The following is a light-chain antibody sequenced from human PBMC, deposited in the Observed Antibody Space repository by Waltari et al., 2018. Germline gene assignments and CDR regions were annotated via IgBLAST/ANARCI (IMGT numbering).Light chain of an antibody. Sequence: QSALTQPASVSGSPGQSITISCTGTSNNVGSYDLVSWYQFRPGEVPKLLIYEVIKRPTGVSDRFSGSKSYNTASLTIARLQAEDEAAYYCCSYAGSAPRMVFGGGTNLTVL. CDR1: SNNVGSYDL. CDR3: CSYAGSAPRMV. CDR2: EVI. J-gene: IGLJ3*02. V-gene: IGLV2-23*02.